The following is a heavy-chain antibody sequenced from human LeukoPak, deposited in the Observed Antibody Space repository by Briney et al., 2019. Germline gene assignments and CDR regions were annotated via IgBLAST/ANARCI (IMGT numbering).Heavy chain of an antibody. J-gene: IGHJ4*02. CDR2: TYYRSKWYN. CDR3: ARQRVTMVRGVIMRDYYFDY. D-gene: IGHD3-10*01. V-gene: IGHV6-1*01. Sequence: SQTLSLTCAISGDSVSSNSAAWNWIRQSPSRGLEWLGRTYYRSKWYNDYAVSVKSRITINPDISKNQFSLQLNSVTPEDTAVYYCARQRVTMVRGVIMRDYYFDYWGQGTLVTVSS. CDR1: GDSVSSNSAA.